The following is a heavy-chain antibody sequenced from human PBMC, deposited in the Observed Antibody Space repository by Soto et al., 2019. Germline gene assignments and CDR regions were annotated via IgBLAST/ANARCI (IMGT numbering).Heavy chain of an antibody. J-gene: IGHJ3*02. Sequence: PGGSLRLSCAASGFTFSSYGMHWVRQAPGKGLEWVALISYDGSNKYYADSVKGRFTISRDNSKNTLYLEMNSLRAEDTAVYYCANLGMTARSSDAFDIWGQGTMVTVSS. CDR1: GFTFSSYG. V-gene: IGHV3-30*18. CDR3: ANLGMTARSSDAFDI. D-gene: IGHD6-6*01. CDR2: ISYDGSNK.